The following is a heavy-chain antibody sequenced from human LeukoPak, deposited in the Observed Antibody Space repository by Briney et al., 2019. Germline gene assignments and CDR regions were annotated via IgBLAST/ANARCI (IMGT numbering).Heavy chain of an antibody. CDR2: IYHSGST. V-gene: IGHV4-4*02. D-gene: IGHD3-22*01. Sequence: SGTLSLTCAVSGGSISSSNWWSWVRQPPGKGLEWIGEIYHSGSTNYNPSLKSRVTISVDKSKNQFSLKLSSVTAADTAVYYCARCPPYYYDSSGYYVADDAFDIRGQGTMVTVSS. CDR1: GGSISSSNW. CDR3: ARCPPYYYDSSGYYVADDAFDI. J-gene: IGHJ3*02.